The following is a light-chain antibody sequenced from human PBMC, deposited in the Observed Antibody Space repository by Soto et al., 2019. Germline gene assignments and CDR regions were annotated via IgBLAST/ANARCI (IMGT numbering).Light chain of an antibody. J-gene: IGKJ3*01. CDR3: QKYGSAFT. CDR2: AAS. V-gene: IGKV3-20*01. CDR1: PSVSSNY. Sequence: EIVLTQSPGTLSLSPGERATLSCMASPSVSSNYLAWYQHKPGQGPRLLIYAASSRATGIPDRFSSSGSGTDFTLTISRLEPEDFALYYCQKYGSAFTFGPGTKVDIK.